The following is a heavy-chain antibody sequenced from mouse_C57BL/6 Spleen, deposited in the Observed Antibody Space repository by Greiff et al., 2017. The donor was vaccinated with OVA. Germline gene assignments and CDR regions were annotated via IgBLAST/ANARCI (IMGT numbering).Heavy chain of an antibody. D-gene: IGHD2-5*01. CDR2: ISDGGSYT. J-gene: IGHJ3*01. CDR1: GFTFSSYA. CDR3: ASDDYSNYGFAY. V-gene: IGHV5-4*03. Sequence: EVKLMESGGGLVKPGGSLKLSCAASGFTFSSYAMSWVRQTPEKRLEWVATISDGGSYTYYPDNVKGRFTISRDNAKNNLYLQMSHLKSEETAMYYCASDDYSNYGFAYWGQGTLVTVSA.